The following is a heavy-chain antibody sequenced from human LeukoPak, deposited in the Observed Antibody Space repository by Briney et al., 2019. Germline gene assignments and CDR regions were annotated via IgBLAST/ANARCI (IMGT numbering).Heavy chain of an antibody. Sequence: SGPTLVNPTQTLTLTCAFSGFSLSTTGVGVGVGWIRQPPGKALEWLALIYWNDEKHYSPSLKTRLTITKDTSKNQVVLTMTNMDPVDTATYYCAHTLLGITATGTTYYFDYWGQGTLVTVSS. CDR2: IYWNDEK. J-gene: IGHJ4*02. V-gene: IGHV2-5*01. CDR1: GFSLSTTGVGVG. D-gene: IGHD6-13*01. CDR3: AHTLLGITATGTTYYFDY.